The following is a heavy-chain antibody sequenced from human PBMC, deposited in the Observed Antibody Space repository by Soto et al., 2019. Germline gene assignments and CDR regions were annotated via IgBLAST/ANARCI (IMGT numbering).Heavy chain of an antibody. CDR1: GFTFSSNA. V-gene: IGHV3-30-3*01. D-gene: IGHD1-26*01. CDR3: ARGRVRGSYSPAWVDY. Sequence: QVQLVESGGGVVQPGRSLRLSCAASGFTFSSNAMHWVRQAPGKGLEWVSVISYDGSNKYDADSVNGRFTISRDNSKNTLYLQMNSLIAEDTAVYYGARGRVRGSYSPAWVDYWGQGTLVTVSS. CDR2: ISYDGSNK. J-gene: IGHJ4*02.